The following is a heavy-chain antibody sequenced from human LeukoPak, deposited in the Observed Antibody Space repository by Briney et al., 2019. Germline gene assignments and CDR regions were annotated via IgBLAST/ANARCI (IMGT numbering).Heavy chain of an antibody. J-gene: IGHJ4*02. D-gene: IGHD4-17*01. CDR1: GFTFSSYG. CDR2: ISYDGRNK. Sequence: PGGSLRLSCAASGFTFSSYGMHWVRQAPGKGLEWVAVISYDGRNKYYADSVKGRFTISRDNSKNTLYLQMNSLRAEDTAVYYCAKDTAPRGDYLWHYFDYWGQGTLVTVSS. V-gene: IGHV3-30*18. CDR3: AKDTAPRGDYLWHYFDY.